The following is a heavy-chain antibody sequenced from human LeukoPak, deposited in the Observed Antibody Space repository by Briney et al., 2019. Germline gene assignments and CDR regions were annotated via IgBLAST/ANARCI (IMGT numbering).Heavy chain of an antibody. CDR3: AKVTASHYYYYYYMDV. CDR2: IRYDGSNK. CDR1: GFTFSSYG. J-gene: IGHJ6*03. V-gene: IGHV3-30*02. Sequence: PGGSLRLSCAASGFTFSSYGMRWVRQAPGKGLEWVAFIRYDGSNKYYADSVKGRFTISRDNSKNTLYLQMNSLRAEDTAVYYCAKVTASHYYYYYYMDVWGKGTTVTISS.